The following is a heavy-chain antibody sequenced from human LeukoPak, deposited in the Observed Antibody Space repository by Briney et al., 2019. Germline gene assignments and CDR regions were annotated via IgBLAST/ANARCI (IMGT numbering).Heavy chain of an antibody. CDR1: GFTVSSNH. D-gene: IGHD1-26*01. V-gene: IGHV3-66*01. J-gene: IGHJ4*02. Sequence: GGSLRLSCAASGFTVSSNHMSWVRQAPGKGLEWVSVIYSGGSTYYADSVKGRFTISRDNAKNSLYLQMNSLRAEDTAVYYCARDIPPYYRNDYWGQGTLVTVSS. CDR3: ARDIPPYYRNDY. CDR2: IYSGGST.